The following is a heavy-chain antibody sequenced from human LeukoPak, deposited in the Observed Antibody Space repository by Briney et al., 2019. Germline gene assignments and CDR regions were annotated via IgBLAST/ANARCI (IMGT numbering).Heavy chain of an antibody. D-gene: IGHD6-13*01. CDR1: GGSISSFY. V-gene: IGHV4-59*12. CDR3: ARASRFSSWYFGY. Sequence: SETLSLTCTVSGGSISSFYWSWLRQPPEKGLEWIGYIYYSGSTNYNPSLTSRVTISVDTSKNQFSLKLNSVTAADTAVYYCARASRFSSWYFGYWGQGTLVTVSS. CDR2: IYYSGST. J-gene: IGHJ4*02.